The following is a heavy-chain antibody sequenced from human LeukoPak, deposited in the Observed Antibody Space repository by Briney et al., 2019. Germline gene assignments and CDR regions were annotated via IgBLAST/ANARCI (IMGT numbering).Heavy chain of an antibody. Sequence: SETLSLTCTVSGGSISSGGYYWSWIRQHPGKGLEWIGYIKYSGSTHYNPSLKSRVTISLDTTKNQFSLNLSYVTATDTAVYYCTRNSGTSSLDYWGRGTLVTVSS. D-gene: IGHD2-21*01. CDR2: IKYSGST. CDR3: TRNSGTSSLDY. V-gene: IGHV4-31*03. CDR1: GGSISSGGYY. J-gene: IGHJ4*02.